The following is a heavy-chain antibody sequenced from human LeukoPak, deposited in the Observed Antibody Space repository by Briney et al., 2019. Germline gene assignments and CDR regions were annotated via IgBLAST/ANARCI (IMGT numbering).Heavy chain of an antibody. CDR3: ARENPSGYYNRPIDY. D-gene: IGHD3-22*01. J-gene: IGHJ4*02. CDR2: IYYSGSI. V-gene: IGHV4-59*01. Sequence: SETLSLTGTVSGASISSCYWSWILQPPGKGLEWMGDIYYSGSIKYNPSLKSRVTMSVDTSKNQFSLKLSSVTAADTAIYYCARENPSGYYNRPIDYWGQGTLVTVSS. CDR1: GASISSCY.